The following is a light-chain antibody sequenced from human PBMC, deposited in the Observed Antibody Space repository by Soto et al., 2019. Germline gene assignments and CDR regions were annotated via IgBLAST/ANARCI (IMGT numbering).Light chain of an antibody. CDR3: QHYDNLPALT. V-gene: IGKV1-33*01. Sequence: DIQMTQSPSSLSASVGDRVTITCQASQDIGNNLNWYQQKPGKAPKLLIYDASNLETGVTSRFSGSGSGTDFSFTISSLQPEDIATYYCQHYDNLPALTFGVGTRVEIK. CDR2: DAS. J-gene: IGKJ4*01. CDR1: QDIGNN.